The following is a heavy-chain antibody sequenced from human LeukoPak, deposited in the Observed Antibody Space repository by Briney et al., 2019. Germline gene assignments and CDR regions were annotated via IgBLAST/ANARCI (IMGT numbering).Heavy chain of an antibody. CDR3: VTAVISFGAAVAKGFDC. D-gene: IGHD3-16*01. J-gene: IGHJ4*02. V-gene: IGHV4-59*01. Sequence: PSETLSLTCTVSGGSFSTYYWSWIRQPPGKGLEWIGFIYYSGSTDYNPSLKSRVTMSLDTSKNQCSLKLSSLTAADTAVYYCVTAVISFGAAVAKGFDCWGQGTLVTVSS. CDR1: GGSFSTYY. CDR2: IYYSGST.